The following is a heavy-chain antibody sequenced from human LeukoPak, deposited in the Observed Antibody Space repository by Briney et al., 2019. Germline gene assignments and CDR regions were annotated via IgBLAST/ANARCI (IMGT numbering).Heavy chain of an antibody. CDR1: GFTFSSYA. Sequence: GGSLRLSCAASGFTFSSYAMSWVRQAPGKGLEWVSAISGSGGSTYYADSVKGRFTIFRDNSKNMLYLQMISLRADDTAVYYCTKDQAEYGVDAFDMWGHGTMVTVSS. CDR2: ISGSGGST. V-gene: IGHV3-23*01. J-gene: IGHJ3*02. D-gene: IGHD4-17*01. CDR3: TKDQAEYGVDAFDM.